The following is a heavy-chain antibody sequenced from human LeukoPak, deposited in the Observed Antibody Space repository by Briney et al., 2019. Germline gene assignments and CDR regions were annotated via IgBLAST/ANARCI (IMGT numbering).Heavy chain of an antibody. CDR2: ISWDGDNT. J-gene: IGHJ5*02. CDR1: GFTFEAYT. Sequence: GGSLRLSCAASGFTFEAYTMHWVRQAPGKGLEWVSLISWDGDNTYYADSVKGRFTISRDNGKNSLYLQMNSLGTEDTALYYCAKGTGRSTLNWLDPWGQGTLVTVSS. CDR3: AKGTGRSTLNWLDP. D-gene: IGHD1-14*01. V-gene: IGHV3-43*01.